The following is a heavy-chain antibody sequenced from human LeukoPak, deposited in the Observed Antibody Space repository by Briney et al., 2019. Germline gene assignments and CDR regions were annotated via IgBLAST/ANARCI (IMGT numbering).Heavy chain of an antibody. CDR1: GGSLSSGGYY. J-gene: IGHJ4*02. CDR3: ARVYCSGGSCYFDY. CDR2: IYYSGST. V-gene: IGHV4-31*03. D-gene: IGHD2-15*01. Sequence: SQTLSLNSTVSGGSLSSGGYYWSWIRQHPGKGLEWIGYIYYSGSTYYNPSLKSRVTISVDTSKNQFSLKLSSVTAADTAVYYCARVYCSGGSCYFDYWGQGTLVTVSS.